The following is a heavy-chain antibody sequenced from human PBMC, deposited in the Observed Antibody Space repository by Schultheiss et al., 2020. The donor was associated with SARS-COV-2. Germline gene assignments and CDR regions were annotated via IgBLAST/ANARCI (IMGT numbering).Heavy chain of an antibody. CDR2: FDPEDGET. V-gene: IGHV1-24*01. CDR3: ATRGSSGWYWDY. CDR1: GFIFTSSA. Sequence: ASVKVSCKASGFIFTSSAMHWVRQAPGKGLEWMGGFDPEDGETIYAQKFQGRVTMTEDTSTDTAYMELSSLRSEDTAVYYCATRGSSGWYWDYWGQGTLVTVSS. D-gene: IGHD6-19*01. J-gene: IGHJ4*02.